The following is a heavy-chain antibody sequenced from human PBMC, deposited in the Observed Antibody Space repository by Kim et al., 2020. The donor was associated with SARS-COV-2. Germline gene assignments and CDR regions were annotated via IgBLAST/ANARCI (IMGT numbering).Heavy chain of an antibody. J-gene: IGHJ4*01. Sequence: GGSLRLSCAASGFTFSDHQMDWVRQAPGKGLEWVARIRTKTSGYTTEYAASVRSRFAISRDDSRNSVFLQMNSLKTEDTAVYFCARARRDVREWTEYWG. CDR1: GFTFSDHQ. D-gene: IGHD3-3*01. V-gene: IGHV3-72*01. CDR3: ARARRDVREWTEY. CDR2: IRTKTSGYTT.